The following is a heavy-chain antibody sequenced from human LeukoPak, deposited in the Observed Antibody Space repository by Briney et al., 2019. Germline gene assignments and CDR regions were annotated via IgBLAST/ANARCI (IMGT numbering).Heavy chain of an antibody. D-gene: IGHD2-21*02. CDR3: ARERYCGGDCHTFDY. CDR1: GGSISSYY. V-gene: IGHV4-59*01. CDR2: IYYSGST. J-gene: IGHJ4*02. Sequence: PSETLSLTCTVSGGSISSYYWSWIRQPPGKGLEWIGYIYYSGSTNCNPSLKSRVTISLDTSKNQFSLKLSSVTAADTAVYYCARERYCGGDCHTFDYWGQGTLVTVSS.